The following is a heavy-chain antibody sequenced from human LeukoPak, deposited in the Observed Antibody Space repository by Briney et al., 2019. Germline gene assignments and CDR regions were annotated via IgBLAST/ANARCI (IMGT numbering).Heavy chain of an antibody. D-gene: IGHD1-26*01. CDR1: GFTVSLYY. V-gene: IGHV3-53*05. Sequence: GGSLRLSCAASGFTVSLYYMTWVRQAPGKGLEWVSSIYSAGATHYAESVKGRFTISRDNSKNTLYLQMNSLRADDTAVYYCARGPIVGATLDYWGQGTLVTVSS. CDR2: IYSAGAT. J-gene: IGHJ4*02. CDR3: ARGPIVGATLDY.